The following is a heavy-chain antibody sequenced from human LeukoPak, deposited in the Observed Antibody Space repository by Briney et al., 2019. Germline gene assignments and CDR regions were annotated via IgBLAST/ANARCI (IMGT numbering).Heavy chain of an antibody. J-gene: IGHJ4*02. CDR1: GFTFSSYA. CDR2: ISGSGGST. D-gene: IGHD2-21*02. Sequence: GGSLRLSCAASGFTFSSYAMSWVRQAPGKGLEWVSAISGSGGSTYYADSGKGRFTISRDNSKHTLYLQMNRLRAEDTAVYYCAKDLNCGGDCYFFDYWGQGTLVTVSS. CDR3: AKDLNCGGDCYFFDY. V-gene: IGHV3-23*01.